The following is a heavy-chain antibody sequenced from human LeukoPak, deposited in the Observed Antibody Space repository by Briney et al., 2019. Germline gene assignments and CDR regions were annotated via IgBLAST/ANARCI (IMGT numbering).Heavy chain of an antibody. Sequence: GGSLRLSCAASGFTFTSYNVHWVRRAPGKGLEWVAVISYDGRNEYYADSVQGRFNISRDNSKNTLFLQMNSLRAEDAAVYYCAREEKSGWYDYWGQGTLVTVSS. CDR3: AREEKSGWYDY. CDR1: GFTFTSYN. J-gene: IGHJ4*02. V-gene: IGHV3-30*04. CDR2: ISYDGRNE. D-gene: IGHD6-19*01.